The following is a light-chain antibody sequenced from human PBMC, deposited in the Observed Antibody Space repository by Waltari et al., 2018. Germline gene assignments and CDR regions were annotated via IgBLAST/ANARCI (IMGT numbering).Light chain of an antibody. CDR1: QGISNW. V-gene: IGKV1D-12*01. CDR2: AAS. Sequence: DFQLPQSPSSVLALVGAGATTTCRASQGISNWLAWYQQKPGKAPKFLIYAASNLQSGVPSRFSGSGSGTDFTLTINSLQPEDFATYYCQQSDSYPLTFGGGTKVEIK. J-gene: IGKJ4*01. CDR3: QQSDSYPLT.